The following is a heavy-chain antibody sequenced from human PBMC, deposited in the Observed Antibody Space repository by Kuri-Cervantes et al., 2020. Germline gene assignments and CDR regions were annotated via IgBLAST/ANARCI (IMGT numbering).Heavy chain of an antibody. V-gene: IGHV1-2*02. CDR2: INPNSGGT. CDR1: GYTFTGYY. J-gene: IGHJ5*02. D-gene: IGHD5-18*01. CDR3: ARGVWIQLWTQHHPIQNWFDP. Sequence: ASVKVSCKASGYTFTGYYMHRVRQAPGQGLEWMGWINPNSGGTNYAQKFQGRVTMTRDTSISTAYMELSRLRSDDTAVYYCARGVWIQLWTQHHPIQNWFDPWGQGTLVTVSS.